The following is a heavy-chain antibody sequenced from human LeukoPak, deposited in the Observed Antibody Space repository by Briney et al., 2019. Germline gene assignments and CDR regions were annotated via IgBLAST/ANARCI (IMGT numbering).Heavy chain of an antibody. J-gene: IGHJ4*02. D-gene: IGHD3/OR15-3a*01. CDR2: IWFDGSNE. Sequence: GRSLRLSCAASGFIFSNYGMHWVRQAPGKGLEWVAVIWFDGSNEDYADSVKGRFTISRDNSKNTLFLQMNSLRAKDTAVYYCAKVVPFELGFDYWGQGTLVTVSS. CDR1: GFIFSNYG. CDR3: AKVVPFELGFDY. V-gene: IGHV3-33*06.